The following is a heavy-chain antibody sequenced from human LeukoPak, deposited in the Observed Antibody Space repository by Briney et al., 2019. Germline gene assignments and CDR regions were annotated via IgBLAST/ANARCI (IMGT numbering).Heavy chain of an antibody. CDR3: AKNSGYSWQYFFDY. CDR1: EFTFSNYW. CDR2: IKQDGSEK. V-gene: IGHV3-7*03. D-gene: IGHD6-25*01. Sequence: GGSLRLSCAASEFTFSNYWMSWVRQAPGKGLEWVANIKQDGSEKYYVDSVKGRFTISRDNAKNSLYLQMNSLRAEDAAVYFCAKNSGYSWQYFFDYWGQGTLVTVSS. J-gene: IGHJ4*02.